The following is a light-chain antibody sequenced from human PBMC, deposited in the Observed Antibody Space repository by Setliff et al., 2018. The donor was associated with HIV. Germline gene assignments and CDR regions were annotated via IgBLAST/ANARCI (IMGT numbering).Light chain of an antibody. CDR1: RNDVGRYNF. CDR2: EVN. J-gene: IGLJ2*01. CDR3: SSYGGSDNLAI. Sequence: QSVLTQPPSASGCLGQSVTISCTGTRNDVGRYNFVSWYRQYPGKAPKLLIYEVNKRPPGVPDRLSGSKSGNTASLTVSGLQVEDEADYYCSSYGGSDNLAIFGGGTKVTVL. V-gene: IGLV2-8*01.